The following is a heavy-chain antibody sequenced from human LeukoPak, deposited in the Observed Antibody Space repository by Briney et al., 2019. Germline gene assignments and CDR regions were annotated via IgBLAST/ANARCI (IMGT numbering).Heavy chain of an antibody. D-gene: IGHD5-18*01. CDR1: GFTFSSYE. V-gene: IGHV3-48*03. CDR2: ISSSGSTI. CDR3: ASTSYGSGYYYYGMDV. J-gene: IGHJ6*02. Sequence: GGSLRLSCAASGFTFSSYEMNWVRQAPGKGVEWVSYISSSGSTIYYADSVKGRFTISRDNAKNSLYLQMNSLRAEDTAVYYCASTSYGSGYYYYGMDVWGQGTTVTVSS.